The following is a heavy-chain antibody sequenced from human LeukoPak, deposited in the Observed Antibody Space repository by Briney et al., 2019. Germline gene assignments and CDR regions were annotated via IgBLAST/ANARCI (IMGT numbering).Heavy chain of an antibody. V-gene: IGHV3-30*03. Sequence: PGGSLRLSCAASGFTFSSYGMHWVRQAPGEGLEWVAVISYDGSNKYYADSVKGRFTISRDNSKNTLYLQMNSLRGEDTAVYYCARLVGSSWYREVLLGRDYWGQGTLVTVSS. CDR2: ISYDGSNK. CDR3: ARLVGSSWYREVLLGRDY. CDR1: GFTFSSYG. J-gene: IGHJ4*02. D-gene: IGHD6-13*01.